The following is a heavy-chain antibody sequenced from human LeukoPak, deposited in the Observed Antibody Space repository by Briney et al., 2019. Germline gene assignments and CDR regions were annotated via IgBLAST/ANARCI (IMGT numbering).Heavy chain of an antibody. CDR2: INPNRGGQ. Sequence: ASVTVTRQASGWTFIGYYMHWVRPATGRGLNWMEWINPNRGGQNYAQKSQGRVTMNSDTGIRTGFVERSGLGGDDTAVSYCARAPYYYGSGKYWFAPWGQGTLVTVSS. D-gene: IGHD3-10*01. CDR1: GWTFIGYY. CDR3: ARAPYYYGSGKYWFAP. J-gene: IGHJ5*02. V-gene: IGHV1-2*02.